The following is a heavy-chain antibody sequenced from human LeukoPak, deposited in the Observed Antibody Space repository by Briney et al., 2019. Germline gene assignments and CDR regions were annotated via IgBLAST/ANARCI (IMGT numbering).Heavy chain of an antibody. D-gene: IGHD6-19*01. CDR1: GFTVSSNY. Sequence: GGSLRLSCAASGFTVSSNYMSWVRQAPGKGLEWVSVIYSGDSTYYADSVKGRFTISRDNSKNTLYLQMNSLRAEDTAVYYCACSKRWLAFDYWGQGTLVTVSS. J-gene: IGHJ4*02. V-gene: IGHV3-53*01. CDR3: ACSKRWLAFDY. CDR2: IYSGDST.